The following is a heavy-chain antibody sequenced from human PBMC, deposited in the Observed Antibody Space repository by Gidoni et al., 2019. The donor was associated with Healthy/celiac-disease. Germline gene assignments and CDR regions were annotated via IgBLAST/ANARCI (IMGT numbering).Heavy chain of an antibody. Sequence: QVQLQQWGARLLKPSGTLSLTCAVYGGSLSGYYWSWIRQPPGKGLEWIGETNHTGSTNYNPTLKSRVTISVDTSKNQFSPKSSSVTAAETAVYYCARGWNYYGMDVWGQGTTVTVSS. D-gene: IGHD3-3*01. CDR2: TNHTGST. CDR3: ARGWNYYGMDV. V-gene: IGHV4-34*01. CDR1: GGSLSGYY. J-gene: IGHJ6*02.